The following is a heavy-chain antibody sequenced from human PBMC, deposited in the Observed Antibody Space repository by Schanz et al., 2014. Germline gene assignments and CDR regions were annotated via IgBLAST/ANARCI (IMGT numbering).Heavy chain of an antibody. CDR3: AREQGYTTSWHNFDL. Sequence: EVQLVESGGGLVQPGGSLRLSCGSSGFTFSPYWMHWVRQAPGKGLVWVSRINGDGSNTNYADSVKGRFTISRDNAKNTLYLQMNSLSAEDTDVYYCAREQGYTTSWHNFDLWGQGTLVTVSS. V-gene: IGHV3-74*01. D-gene: IGHD1-1*01. CDR2: INGDGSNT. CDR1: GFTFSPYW. J-gene: IGHJ4*02.